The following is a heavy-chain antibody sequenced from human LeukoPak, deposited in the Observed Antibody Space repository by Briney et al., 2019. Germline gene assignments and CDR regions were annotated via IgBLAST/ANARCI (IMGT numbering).Heavy chain of an antibody. D-gene: IGHD3-10*01. CDR3: ARGEALWFGELFFDY. V-gene: IGHV1-46*01. Sequence: ASVKVSCKASGYTFTSYYMHWVRQAPGQGLEWMGIINPSGGSTSYAQKFQGRVTMTRDTSTSTVYMELSSLRSEDTAVYYCARGEALWFGELFFDYWGQGTLVTVSS. J-gene: IGHJ4*02. CDR1: GYTFTSYY. CDR2: INPSGGST.